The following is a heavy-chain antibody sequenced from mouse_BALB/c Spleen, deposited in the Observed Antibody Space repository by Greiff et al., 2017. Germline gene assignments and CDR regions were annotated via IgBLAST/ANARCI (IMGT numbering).Heavy chain of an antibody. V-gene: IGHV4-1*02. D-gene: IGHD1-1*01. Sequence: DVKLQESGGGLVQPGGPLQLSCAASGFDFSRYWMSWVRQAPGKGLEWIGEINPDSSTINYTPSLKDKFIISRDNAKNTLYLQMSKVRSEDTALYYSASAKNYYPYDFDYWGQGTTLTVSS. CDR1: GFDFSRYW. J-gene: IGHJ2*01. CDR2: INPDSSTI. CDR3: ASAKNYYPYDFDY.